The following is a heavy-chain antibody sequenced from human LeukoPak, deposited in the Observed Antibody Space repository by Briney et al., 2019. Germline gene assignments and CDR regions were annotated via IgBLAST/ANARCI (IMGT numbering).Heavy chain of an antibody. Sequence: PGGSLRLSCAASGFTFNNYWLRWVRQAPGKGLEGVSTISDGGSITYYADSVKGRFTISRDNSKNTLFLQMNSLRAEDTAVYYCAKSRGSGSKMARGVNFDYWGQGTLVTVSS. CDR1: GFTFNNYW. J-gene: IGHJ4*02. V-gene: IGHV3-23*01. CDR2: ISDGGSIT. D-gene: IGHD3-10*01. CDR3: AKSRGSGSKMARGVNFDY.